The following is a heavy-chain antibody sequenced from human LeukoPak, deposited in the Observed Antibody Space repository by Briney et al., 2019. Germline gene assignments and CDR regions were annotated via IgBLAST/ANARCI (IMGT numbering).Heavy chain of an antibody. Sequence: GGSLRLSCAASGFTFSSYGMHWVRQAPGKGLEWVAFIRYDGSNKYYADSVKGRFTISRDNSKNTLYLQMNSLRAGDTAVYYCAKDLGSSWYDAFDIWGQGTMVTVSS. CDR1: GFTFSSYG. J-gene: IGHJ3*02. CDR3: AKDLGSSWYDAFDI. V-gene: IGHV3-30*02. CDR2: IRYDGSNK. D-gene: IGHD6-13*01.